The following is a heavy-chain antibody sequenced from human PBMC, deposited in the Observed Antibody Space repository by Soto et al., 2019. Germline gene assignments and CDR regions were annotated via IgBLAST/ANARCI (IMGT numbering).Heavy chain of an antibody. Sequence: EVQLVESGGGLVQPGGCLRLSCAASGFTLRSYWMHWVRQVSGKGLVWVSRISGDGNITTYADSVKGRVTISRDNANNTLYVQECTLRAEDTALYYCVREVGTNDQSYDYWGQGSQVAVTT. CDR3: VREVGTNDQSYDY. D-gene: IGHD1-1*01. V-gene: IGHV3-74*01. CDR2: ISGDGNIT. CDR1: GFTLRSYW. J-gene: IGHJ4*02.